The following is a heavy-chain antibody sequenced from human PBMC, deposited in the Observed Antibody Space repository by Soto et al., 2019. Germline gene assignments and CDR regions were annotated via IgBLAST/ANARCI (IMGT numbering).Heavy chain of an antibody. V-gene: IGHV4-59*01. CDR2: IYYTGST. Sequence: SETLSLTCTVSGGSISSYYWSWIRQSPGKGLEWLGYIYYTGSTNYYPSLRSRVTISVDTSKNHFSLKLSSVTVADTAVYYWARASTVTTRYGMDGWTQETTVTASS. CDR3: ARASTVTTRYGMDG. J-gene: IGHJ6*02. CDR1: GGSISSYY. D-gene: IGHD4-17*01.